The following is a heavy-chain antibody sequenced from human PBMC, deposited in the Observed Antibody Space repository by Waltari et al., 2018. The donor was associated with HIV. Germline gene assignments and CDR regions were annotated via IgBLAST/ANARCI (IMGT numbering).Heavy chain of an antibody. J-gene: IGHJ4*02. CDR1: GFTFDDYA. CDR2: ISWNSGSI. CDR3: AKAPFSGGSSPSWLATNYFDY. Sequence: EVQLVESGGGLVQPGRSLRLSCAASGFTFDDYAMHWVRHAPGKGLEWVSGISWNSGSIGYADSVKGRFTISRDNAKNSLYLQMNSLRAEDTALYYCAKAPFSGGSSPSWLATNYFDYWGQGTLVTVSS. V-gene: IGHV3-9*01. D-gene: IGHD2-15*01.